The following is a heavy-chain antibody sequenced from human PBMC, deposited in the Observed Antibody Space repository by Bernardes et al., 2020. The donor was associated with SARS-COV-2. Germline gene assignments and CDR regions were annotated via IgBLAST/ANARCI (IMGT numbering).Heavy chain of an antibody. CDR2: ISYSGST. J-gene: IGHJ2*01. V-gene: IGHV4-39*07. CDR1: GDSMSSRRYY. D-gene: IGHD3-3*01. Sequence: SETLSLTCTVSGDSMSSRRYYWGWIRQPPGKGLEWIGSISYSGSTNYNPSLKSRVTISVDTSKNQFSLKLSSVTAADTAVYYCARHFYDFWSGLSGGYFDLWGRGT. CDR3: ARHFYDFWSGLSGGYFDL.